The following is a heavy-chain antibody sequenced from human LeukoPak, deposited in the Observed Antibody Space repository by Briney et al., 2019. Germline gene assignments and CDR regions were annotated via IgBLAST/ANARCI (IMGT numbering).Heavy chain of an antibody. D-gene: IGHD2-2*01. CDR3: ARGYCSSTSCPIPQFDY. V-gene: IGHV1-2*02. J-gene: IGHJ4*02. CDR2: INPNSGGT. CDR1: GYTFTGYY. Sequence: ASVKVSCKASGYTFTGYYMHWVRQAPGQGLEWMGWINPNSGGTNYAQKFQGRVTMTRDTSISTAYMELSSLRSEDTAVYYCARGYCSSTSCPIPQFDYWGQGTLVTVSS.